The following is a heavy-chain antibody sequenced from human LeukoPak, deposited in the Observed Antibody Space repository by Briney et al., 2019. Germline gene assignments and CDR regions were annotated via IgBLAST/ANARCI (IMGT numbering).Heavy chain of an antibody. CDR3: AKKGGSSGRYDYLDY. D-gene: IGHD6-19*01. J-gene: IGHJ4*02. V-gene: IGHV3-74*01. CDR1: GFTFSSYW. CDR2: INSDGSST. Sequence: GGSLRLSCAASGFTFSSYWMHWVRQAPGKGLVWVSRINSDGSSTSYADSVKGRFTVYRDNSKKTVWLQMNSLRAEDTAVYYCAKKGGSSGRYDYLDYWGQGTLVTVSS.